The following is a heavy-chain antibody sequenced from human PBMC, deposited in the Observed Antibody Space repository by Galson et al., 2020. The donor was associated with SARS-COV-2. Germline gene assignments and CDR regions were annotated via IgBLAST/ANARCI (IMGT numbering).Heavy chain of an antibody. V-gene: IGHV4-39*01. CDR2: IYYSGSA. CDR1: GDSVGSGPYY. Sequence: ETSETLSLTCTVSGDSVGSGPYYWGWIRQPPGKGLEWLGNIYYSGSAYYNPSLKSRVTISVDTSKNQFSLNLISVTAADTAVYYCARPSTSITSSRDYYYYAMDVWGQGTTVTVSS. CDR3: ARPSTSITSSRDYYYYAMDV. D-gene: IGHD3-10*01. J-gene: IGHJ6*02.